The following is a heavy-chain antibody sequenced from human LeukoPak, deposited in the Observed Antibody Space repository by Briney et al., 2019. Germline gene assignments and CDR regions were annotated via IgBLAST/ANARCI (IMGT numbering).Heavy chain of an antibody. CDR3: ARGGYSGYDRTPQDFDY. V-gene: IGHV3-30-3*01. Sequence: PGGSLRLSCAASGFTFSSYAMHWVRQAPGKGLEWVAVISYDGSNKYYADSVKGRFTISRDNAKNSLYLQMNSLRDEDTAVYYCARGGYSGYDRTPQDFDYWGQGTLVTVSS. J-gene: IGHJ4*02. CDR2: ISYDGSNK. CDR1: GFTFSSYA. D-gene: IGHD5-12*01.